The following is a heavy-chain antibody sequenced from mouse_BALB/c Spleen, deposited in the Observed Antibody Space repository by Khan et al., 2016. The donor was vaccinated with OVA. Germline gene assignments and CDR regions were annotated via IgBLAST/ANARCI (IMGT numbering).Heavy chain of an antibody. CDR1: GYSITSGYG. Sequence: EVQLQESGPGLVKPSQSLSLTCTVTGYSITSGYGWNWIRQFPGNKLEWMGYISYSGSTNYHPSLQSRISITRDTSKHQLFLQLHSGTTEDTATYYCARTARIKYWGQGTTLTVSS. D-gene: IGHD1-2*01. CDR2: ISYSGST. J-gene: IGHJ2*01. V-gene: IGHV3-2*02. CDR3: ARTARIKY.